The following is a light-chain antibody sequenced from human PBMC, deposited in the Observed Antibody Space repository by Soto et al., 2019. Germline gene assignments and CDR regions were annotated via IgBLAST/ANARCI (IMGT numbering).Light chain of an antibody. J-gene: IGLJ2*01. Sequence: SYELTQPPSVSVSPGQTARITCSGDALLKQYAYWYQQKPGQAPVLVIYKDSERPSGIPERFSGSSSGTTVTLTISGVQAEDEADYYCQSADSSGTYSVVFGGGTKLTVL. CDR2: KDS. CDR3: QSADSSGTYSVV. V-gene: IGLV3-25*03. CDR1: ALLKQY.